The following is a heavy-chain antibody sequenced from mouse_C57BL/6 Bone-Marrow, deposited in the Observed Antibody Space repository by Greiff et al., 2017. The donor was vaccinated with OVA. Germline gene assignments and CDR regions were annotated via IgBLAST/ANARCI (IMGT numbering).Heavy chain of an antibody. Sequence: QVQLKQSGAELVKPGASVKISCKASGYAFSSYWMNWVKQRPGKGLEWIGQIYPGDGDTNYNGKFKGKATLTADKSSSTAYMQLSSLTSEDSAVYFCARSTGTRYAMDYWGQGTSVTVSS. D-gene: IGHD4-1*01. CDR2: IYPGDGDT. J-gene: IGHJ4*01. V-gene: IGHV1-80*01. CDR1: GYAFSSYW. CDR3: ARSTGTRYAMDY.